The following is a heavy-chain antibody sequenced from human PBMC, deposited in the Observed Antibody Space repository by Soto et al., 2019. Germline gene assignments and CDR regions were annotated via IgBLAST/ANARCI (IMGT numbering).Heavy chain of an antibody. J-gene: IGHJ6*02. CDR1: GYTFTGYY. CDR2: INPNSGGT. D-gene: IGHD5-18*01. V-gene: IGHV1-2*02. CDR3: ATLLDTAMVNKYYYYGMDV. Sequence: ASVKVSCKASGYTFTGYYIHWGLQAPGQRLEWMGWINPNSGGTNYAQKFQGRVTISVDTSKNQFSLKLSSVPAADTAVYYCATLLDTAMVNKYYYYGMDVWGQGTTVTVSS.